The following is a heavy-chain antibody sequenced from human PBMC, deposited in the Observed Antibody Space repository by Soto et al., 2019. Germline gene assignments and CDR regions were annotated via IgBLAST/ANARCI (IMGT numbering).Heavy chain of an antibody. D-gene: IGHD2-2*01. Sequence: SETLSLTCAVSGDSVSSGRYYWTWVRQPPGKGLEWIGYISYSGSTNYNPSLQSRVTISVDTPRNQFSLKLTSVTAADTAFYYCARDIRESSRACGSWGHGS. V-gene: IGHV4-61*01. CDR3: ARDIRESSRACGS. CDR1: GDSVSSGRYY. CDR2: ISYSGST. J-gene: IGHJ5*01.